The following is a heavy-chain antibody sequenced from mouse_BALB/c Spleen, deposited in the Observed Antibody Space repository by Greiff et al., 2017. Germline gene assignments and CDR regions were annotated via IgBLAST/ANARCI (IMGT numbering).Heavy chain of an antibody. CDR1: GFTFSSFG. J-gene: IGHJ1*01. V-gene: IGHV5-17*02. CDR3: ARYYGPYWYFDV. CDR2: ISSGSSTI. Sequence: EVQLVESGGGLVQPGGSRKLSCAASGFTFSSFGMHWVRQAPEKGLEWVAYISSGSSTIYYADTVKGRFTISRDNPKNTLFLQMTSLRSEDTAMYYCARYYGPYWYFDVWGAGTTVTVSS. D-gene: IGHD1-1*02.